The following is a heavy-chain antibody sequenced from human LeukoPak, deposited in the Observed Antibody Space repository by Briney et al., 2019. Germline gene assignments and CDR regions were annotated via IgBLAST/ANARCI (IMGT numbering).Heavy chain of an antibody. J-gene: IGHJ6*03. CDR2: ISSSSSTI. Sequence: GGSLRLSCAASGFTFSSYSMNWVRQAPGKGLEWVSYISSSSSTIYYADSVKGRFTISRDNAKNSLYLQMNSLRAEDTAVYYCAREQDPIAVAGTRHCMDVWGKGTTVTVSS. CDR1: GFTFSSYS. CDR3: AREQDPIAVAGTRHCMDV. V-gene: IGHV3-48*01. D-gene: IGHD6-19*01.